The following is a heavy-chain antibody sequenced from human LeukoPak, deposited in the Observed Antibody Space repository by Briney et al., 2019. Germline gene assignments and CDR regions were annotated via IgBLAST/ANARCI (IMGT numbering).Heavy chain of an antibody. V-gene: IGHV4-30-4*08. CDR2: IYYSGST. J-gene: IGHJ3*02. CDR3: ASSGKLHDAFDI. Sequence: PSQTLSLTCIVSGGSISSGDYYWSWIRQPPGKGLEWIGYIYYSGSTYYNPSLKSRVTMSVDTSKNQFSLKLSSVTAADTAVYYCASSGKLHDAFDIWGQGTMVTVSS. D-gene: IGHD1-26*01. CDR1: GGSISSGDYY.